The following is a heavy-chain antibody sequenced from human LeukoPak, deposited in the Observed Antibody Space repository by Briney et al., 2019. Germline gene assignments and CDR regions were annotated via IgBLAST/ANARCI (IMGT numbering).Heavy chain of an antibody. D-gene: IGHD5-18*01. CDR3: AREGRYRYGYNEYHLYMDI. J-gene: IGHJ6*03. CDR2: IYYDGST. CDR1: GGSISSYY. Sequence: SETLSLTCTVSGGSISSYYWSWIWQSPGKGLEWIGYIYYDGSTNYNPSLRGRVTISVDTPKNQFSLKLSSVTAAETAVYYCAREGRYRYGYNEYHLYMDIWGKGTTVTVSS. V-gene: IGHV4-59*12.